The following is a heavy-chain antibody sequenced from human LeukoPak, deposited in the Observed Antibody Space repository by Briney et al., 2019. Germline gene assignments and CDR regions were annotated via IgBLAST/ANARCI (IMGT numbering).Heavy chain of an antibody. CDR3: ARDERYSLDY. CDR1: GFTVSSNY. V-gene: IGHV3-53*01. J-gene: IGHJ4*02. CDR2: IYSGGST. Sequence: GGSLRLSCAASGFTVSSNYMSWVRQAPGKGLEWVSVIYSGGSTYYADSVKGRLTISRDNSKNTLYLQMNSLRAEDTAVYYCARDERYSLDYWGQGTLVTVSS. D-gene: IGHD2-15*01.